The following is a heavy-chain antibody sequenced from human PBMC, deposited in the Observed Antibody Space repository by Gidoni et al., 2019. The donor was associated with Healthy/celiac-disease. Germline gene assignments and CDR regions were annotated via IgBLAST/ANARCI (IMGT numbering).Heavy chain of an antibody. D-gene: IGHD6-19*01. Sequence: QVQLVESGGGVVQPGRSLRLSCAASGFTFSSYGMHWVRQAPGKGLEWVAVIWYDGSNKYYADSVKGRFTISRDNSKNTLYLQMNSLRAEDTAVYYCARGNTKRWLGFFDYWGQGTLVTVSS. J-gene: IGHJ4*02. CDR3: ARGNTKRWLGFFDY. V-gene: IGHV3-33*01. CDR2: IWYDGSNK. CDR1: GFTFSSYG.